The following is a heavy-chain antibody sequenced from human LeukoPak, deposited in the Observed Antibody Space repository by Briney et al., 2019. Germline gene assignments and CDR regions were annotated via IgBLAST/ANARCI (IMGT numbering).Heavy chain of an antibody. V-gene: IGHV4-59*02. CDR3: ASEVADGY. J-gene: IGHJ4*02. CDR1: SGPVTSYY. Sequence: ASETLSLTCSVSSGPVTSYYWTWIRQPPGKGLEWIGYIYHSGNTKYNPSLKGRVTMSIDTSKNQFFLNVTSVTAADTAVYYCASEVADGYWGQGTLVIVS. CDR2: IYHSGNT. D-gene: IGHD2-21*01.